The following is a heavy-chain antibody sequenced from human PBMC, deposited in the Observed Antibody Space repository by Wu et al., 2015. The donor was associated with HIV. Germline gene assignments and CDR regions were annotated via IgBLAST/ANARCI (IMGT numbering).Heavy chain of an antibody. CDR2: INSKSGDT. CDR3: ARDFSGYYYYMDV. CDR1: GYTFTGNY. J-gene: IGHJ6*03. D-gene: IGHD3-10*01. V-gene: IGHV1-2*02. Sequence: QVQLVQSGAEVKKPGASVKVSCKASGYTFTGNYIHWVRQAPGQGLEWMGWINSKSGDTNYAQKFQGRVTMTRDTSITTAYMELSRLRSDDTAVYFCARDFSGYYYYMDVWGKGTTVTVSS.